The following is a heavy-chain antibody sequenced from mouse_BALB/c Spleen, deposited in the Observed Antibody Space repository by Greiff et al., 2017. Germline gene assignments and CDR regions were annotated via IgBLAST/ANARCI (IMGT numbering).Heavy chain of an antibody. Sequence: VKLMESGPGLVAPSQSLSITCTVSGFSLTSYGVHWVRQPPGKGLEWLGVIWAGGSTNYNSALMSRLSISKDNSKSQVFLKMNSLQTDDTAMYYCARAYGSSYDWFAYWGQGTLVTVSA. CDR3: ARAYGSSYDWFAY. D-gene: IGHD1-1*01. CDR2: IWAGGST. J-gene: IGHJ3*01. CDR1: GFSLTSYG. V-gene: IGHV2-9*02.